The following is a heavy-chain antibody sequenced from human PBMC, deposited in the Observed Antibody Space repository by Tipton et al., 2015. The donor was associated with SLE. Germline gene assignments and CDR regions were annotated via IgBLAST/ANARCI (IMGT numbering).Heavy chain of an antibody. CDR1: GFTFSTHS. Sequence: SLRLSCVASGFTFSTHSMHWVRQAPGKGLEYVAVITGNGDGTSYGNSVNGRFTISRDNSKNTLYLQMGSLRPEDGAVYYCAREPAYGDLDYWGQGTLVTVTS. CDR2: ITGNGDGT. J-gene: IGHJ4*02. D-gene: IGHD4-17*01. V-gene: IGHV3-64*01. CDR3: AREPAYGDLDY.